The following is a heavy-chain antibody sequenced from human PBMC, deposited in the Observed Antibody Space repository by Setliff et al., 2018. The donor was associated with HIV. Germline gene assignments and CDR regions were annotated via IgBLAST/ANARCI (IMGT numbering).Heavy chain of an antibody. CDR1: GFMSSDFW. D-gene: IGHD2-15*01. CDR3: RVGHYIEP. J-gene: IGHJ5*02. V-gene: IGHV3-7*05. Sequence: GSLRLSCATSGFMSSDFWMSWVRQGPGKGLEWVASITQDGSDKYYVDAVKGRFTISRDNARNSLLLQMNSLRVEDTAVYYCRVGHYIEPWGQGTRVTVSS. CDR2: ITQDGSDK.